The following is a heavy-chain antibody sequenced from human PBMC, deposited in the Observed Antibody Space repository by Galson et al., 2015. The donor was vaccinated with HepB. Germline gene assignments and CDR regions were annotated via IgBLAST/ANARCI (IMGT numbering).Heavy chain of an antibody. Sequence: SLRLSCAASGFTFSSYAMSWVRQAPGKGLDWVSTVSGSGNNTDYADSVKGRFTISRDNSKNTLYLLLNSLRVEDTALYYCVKGTATRPDYFSFCMDVWGKGTTVTVSS. CDR2: VSGSGNNT. V-gene: IGHV3-23*01. D-gene: IGHD6-6*01. J-gene: IGHJ6*03. CDR1: GFTFSSYA. CDR3: VKGTATRPDYFSFCMDV.